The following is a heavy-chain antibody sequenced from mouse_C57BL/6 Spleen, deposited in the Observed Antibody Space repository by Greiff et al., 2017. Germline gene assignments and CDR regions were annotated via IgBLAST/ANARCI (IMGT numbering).Heavy chain of an antibody. CDR3: ANNRDVGYYAMDY. Sequence: QVQLQQPGAELVKPGASVKLSCKASGYTFPSYWMHWVKQRPGQGLEWIGMIHPNSGSTNYNEKFKSKATLTVDKSSSTAYMQLSSLTSEDSAVYYCANNRDVGYYAMDYWGQGTSVTVSS. J-gene: IGHJ4*01. CDR2: IHPNSGST. CDR1: GYTFPSYW. D-gene: IGHD4-1*01. V-gene: IGHV1-64*01.